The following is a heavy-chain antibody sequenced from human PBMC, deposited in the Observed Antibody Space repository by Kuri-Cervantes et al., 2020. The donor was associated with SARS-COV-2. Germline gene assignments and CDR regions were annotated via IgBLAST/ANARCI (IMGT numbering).Heavy chain of an antibody. J-gene: IGHJ4*02. V-gene: IGHV4-39*07. D-gene: IGHD6-13*01. CDR2: VFYSGTT. CDR3: ARRQAGAGTTPDY. Sequence: QTLSLTCAVSAGSISSTLYYWGWIRQAPGKGLEWIGSVFYSGTTYYNPSLKSRVTMSMDTSKNQFSLRLNSVTAADTAVYYCARRQAGAGTTPDYWGPGILVTVSS. CDR1: AGSISSTLYY.